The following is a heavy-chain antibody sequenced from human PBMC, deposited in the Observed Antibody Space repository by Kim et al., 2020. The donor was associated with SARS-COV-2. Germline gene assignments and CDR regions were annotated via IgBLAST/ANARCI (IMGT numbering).Heavy chain of an antibody. CDR2: GGST. CDR3: AKPPAAGY. J-gene: IGHJ4*02. V-gene: IGHV3-23*01. Sequence: GGSTYDADSVKGRFTISRDNSKNTLYLQMNSLRAEDTAVYYCAKPPAAGYWGQGTLVTVSS.